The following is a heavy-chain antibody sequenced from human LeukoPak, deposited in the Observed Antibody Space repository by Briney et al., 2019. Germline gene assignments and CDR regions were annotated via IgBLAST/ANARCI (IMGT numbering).Heavy chain of an antibody. D-gene: IGHD3-22*01. CDR2: INTNTGNP. Sequence: ASVTVSFKASGYTFTSYAMNWVRQAPGQGLEWMGWINTNTGNPTYAQGFTGRFVFSLDTSVSTAYLQISSLKAEDTAIYYCARDGGSSYYYHDYWGQGTLVTVSS. CDR1: GYTFTSYA. CDR3: ARDGGSSYYYHDY. J-gene: IGHJ4*02. V-gene: IGHV7-4-1*02.